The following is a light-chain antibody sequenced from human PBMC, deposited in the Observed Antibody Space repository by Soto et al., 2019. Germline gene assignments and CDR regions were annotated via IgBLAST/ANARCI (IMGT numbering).Light chain of an antibody. J-gene: IGKJ5*01. CDR1: QSFLYSSNNKNY. Sequence: DIVMTQSPDSLAVSLGERAAINCKSSQSFLYSSNNKNYLAWYQHKPGQTPRLLIYDTSTRATGVPSRFSGSGSGTEFTLTISSLQPEDFATYYCHQYNSYPLTFGQGTRLEIK. CDR3: HQYNSYPLT. V-gene: IGKV4-1*01. CDR2: DTS.